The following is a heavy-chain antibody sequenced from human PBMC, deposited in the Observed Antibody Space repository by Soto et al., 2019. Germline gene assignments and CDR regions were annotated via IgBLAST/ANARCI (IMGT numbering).Heavy chain of an antibody. CDR3: ARDSFTMVLGVINRCYYYGIDV. J-gene: IGHJ6*02. Sequence: SETLSLTCTVSGGSISSYYWSWIRQPPGKGLEWIGYIYYSGSTNYNPSLKSRVTISVDTSKNQFSLKLGAVTAADTAVYYCARDSFTMVLGVINRCYYYGIDVRAQGTTDTVSS. V-gene: IGHV4-59*01. CDR2: IYYSGST. D-gene: IGHD3-10*01. CDR1: GGSISSYY.